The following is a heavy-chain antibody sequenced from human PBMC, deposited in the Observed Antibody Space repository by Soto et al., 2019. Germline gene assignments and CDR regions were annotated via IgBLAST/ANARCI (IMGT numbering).Heavy chain of an antibody. Sequence: PSEPLSLTCTVSGGSISSSPYYWGWIRQPPGKGLEWIGSIFYTGNTYFKPSLKSRVTISIDTSKNQFSLKVSSVTAADTAVYYCARHKAADDFYYYYYGMDVWGQGTTVTVSS. CDR1: GGSISSSPYY. V-gene: IGHV4-39*01. CDR3: ARHKAADDFYYYYYGMDV. CDR2: IFYTGNT. J-gene: IGHJ6*02. D-gene: IGHD6-13*01.